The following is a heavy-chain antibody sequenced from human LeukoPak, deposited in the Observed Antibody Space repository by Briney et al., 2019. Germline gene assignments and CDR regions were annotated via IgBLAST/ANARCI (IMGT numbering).Heavy chain of an antibody. D-gene: IGHD5-18*01. CDR1: GFTFSDYY. J-gene: IGHJ5*02. CDR2: ISSSGSTI. Sequence: GGSLRLSCAASGFTFSDYYMSWIRQAPGKGLEWVSYISSSGSTIYYADSVKGRFTISRDNAKNSLYLQMNSLRAEDTAVYYCARSTWMQLWGVGWFDPWGQGTLVTVSS. V-gene: IGHV3-11*01. CDR3: ARSTWMQLWGVGWFDP.